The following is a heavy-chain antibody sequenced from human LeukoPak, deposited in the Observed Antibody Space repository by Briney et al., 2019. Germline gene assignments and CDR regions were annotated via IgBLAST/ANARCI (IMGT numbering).Heavy chain of an antibody. Sequence: PSETLSLTCAVYGGSFSGYYWSWIRQPPGKGLEWIGEINHSGSTNYNPSLKSRVTISVDTSKNQFSLKLSSVTAADTAVYYCARGHLSIAAAGTYFDYWGQGTLVTVSS. CDR2: INHSGST. CDR3: ARGHLSIAAAGTYFDY. V-gene: IGHV4-34*01. D-gene: IGHD6-13*01. J-gene: IGHJ4*02. CDR1: GGSFSGYY.